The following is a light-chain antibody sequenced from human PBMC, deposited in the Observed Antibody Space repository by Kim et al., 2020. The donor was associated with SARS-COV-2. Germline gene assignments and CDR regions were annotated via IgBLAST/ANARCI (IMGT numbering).Light chain of an antibody. CDR3: QVWDSSSDHWV. CDR2: YHS. CDR1: NIGSKS. Sequence: SYELTQPPSVSVAPGKTARITCGGNNIGSKSVHWDQQKPGQAPVLVVYYHSDRPSGIPERFSGSNSGNTATLTISRVEAGDEADYYCQVWDSSSDHWVFGGGTQLTVL. V-gene: IGLV3-21*04. J-gene: IGLJ3*02.